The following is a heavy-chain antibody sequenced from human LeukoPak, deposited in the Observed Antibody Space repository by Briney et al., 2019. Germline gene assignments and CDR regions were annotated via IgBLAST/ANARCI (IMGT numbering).Heavy chain of an antibody. CDR2: IYYSGST. V-gene: IGHV4-59*01. D-gene: IGHD3-10*01. CDR3: ARSSGRNYYYCMDV. CDR1: GGSISSYY. Sequence: SETLSLTCTVSGGSISSYYWSWIRQPPGKGLEWIEYIYYSGSTNYNPSLKSRVTISVDTAKNQFSLKLSSVTAADTAVYYCARSSGRNYYYCMDVWGKGTTVTVSS. J-gene: IGHJ6*03.